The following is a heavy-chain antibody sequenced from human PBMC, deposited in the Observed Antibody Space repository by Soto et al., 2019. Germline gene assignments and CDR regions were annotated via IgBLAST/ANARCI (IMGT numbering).Heavy chain of an antibody. CDR3: AKTITTSGFSSRGRGALLDP. J-gene: IGHJ5*02. Sequence: QVQLVESGGGVVQPGGSLRLSCAASGFTFSVYGMHWVRQAPGKGLEWVAVISHEGSSKHYADSVQGRFTISRDNARNTVSLLMNALRADDTDLYFCAKTITTSGFSSRGRGALLDPGGQGPLATVSP. V-gene: IGHV3-30*18. CDR1: GFTFSVYG. CDR2: ISHEGSSK. D-gene: IGHD3-3*01.